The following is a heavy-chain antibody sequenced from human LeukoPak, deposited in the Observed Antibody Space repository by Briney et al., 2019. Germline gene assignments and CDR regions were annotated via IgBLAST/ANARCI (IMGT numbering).Heavy chain of an antibody. CDR2: IYYSGST. Sequence: KPSETLSLTCIVPAGSVSGYYWSWIGQPPGKGLEWIGYIYYSGSTNYNPSLKSRVTISVDTSKNQFSLNLSSVTAADTAVYYCARDPGRYNWNSYFDSWGQGTLVTVSS. J-gene: IGHJ4*02. CDR1: AGSVSGYY. V-gene: IGHV4-59*02. D-gene: IGHD1-7*01. CDR3: ARDPGRYNWNSYFDS.